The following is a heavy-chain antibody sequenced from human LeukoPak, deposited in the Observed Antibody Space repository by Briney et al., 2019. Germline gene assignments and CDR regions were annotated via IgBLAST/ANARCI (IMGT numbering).Heavy chain of an antibody. Sequence: GGSLRLSCAASGFTFSNYALSWVRQVPGQGLEWLSALASGASPYYADSVKGRFTISRDNSKNTLYLQMNSLRAEDTAVYYCAKEKVVITGAFYFDYWGQGTLVTVSS. D-gene: IGHD3-22*01. CDR2: LASGASP. CDR1: GFTFSNYA. V-gene: IGHV3-23*01. CDR3: AKEKVVITGAFYFDY. J-gene: IGHJ4*02.